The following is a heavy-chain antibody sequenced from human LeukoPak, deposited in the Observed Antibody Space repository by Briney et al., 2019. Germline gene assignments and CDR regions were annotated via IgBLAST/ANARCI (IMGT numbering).Heavy chain of an antibody. Sequence: ASVKVSCKVSGYTLTELSMHWVRQAPGKGLEWMGSFDPEDGETIYAQKFQGRVTMTEDTSTDTAYMELSSLRSEDTAVYYCATVYKSGGYSWDAFDIWGQGTMVTVSS. D-gene: IGHD5-18*01. V-gene: IGHV1-24*01. CDR3: ATVYKSGGYSWDAFDI. CDR2: FDPEDGET. CDR1: GYTLTELS. J-gene: IGHJ3*02.